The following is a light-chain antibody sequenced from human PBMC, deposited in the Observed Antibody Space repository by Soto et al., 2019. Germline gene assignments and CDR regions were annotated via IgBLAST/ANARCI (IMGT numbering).Light chain of an antibody. V-gene: IGKV1-9*01. CDR1: QDISSY. CDR3: PQHKSYPLS. Sequence: DIQLTQSPSFLSESVGDRVTITCRTSQDISSYLAWYQQKPGKAPQLLISAASTLQGGVPSRLIGSGSGTEGPLPISSLQPEDFATYYCPQHKSYPLSFGGGTKVEI. J-gene: IGKJ4*01. CDR2: AAS.